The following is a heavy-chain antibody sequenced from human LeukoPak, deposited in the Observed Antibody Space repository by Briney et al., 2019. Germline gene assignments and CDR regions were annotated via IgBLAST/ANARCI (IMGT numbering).Heavy chain of an antibody. V-gene: IGHV4-34*01. D-gene: IGHD3-10*01. CDR3: AKSNGYGSVDI. CDR1: GGSFSGYY. CDR2: INHSGST. J-gene: IGHJ3*02. Sequence: KPSETLSLTCAVYGGSFSGYYWSWIRQPPGKGLEWIGEINHSGSTNYNPSLKSRVTISVDTSKNQFSLKLSSVTAADTAVYYCAKSNGYGSVDIWGQGTMVTVSS.